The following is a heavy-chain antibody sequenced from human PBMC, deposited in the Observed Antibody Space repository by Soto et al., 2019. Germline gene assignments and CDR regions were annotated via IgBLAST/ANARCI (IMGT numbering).Heavy chain of an antibody. D-gene: IGHD3-22*01. CDR2: INQEGSEK. CDR1: GFTFSSYW. Sequence: GGSLRLSCAASGFTFSSYWMTWVRQTPGKGLEWVGNINQEGSEKNYVDSVKGRFTISRDNAKNSLYLQMSSLRAEDTAVYYCTTRITMIVVAVDAFDIWGQGTMVTVSS. J-gene: IGHJ3*02. CDR3: TTRITMIVVAVDAFDI. V-gene: IGHV3-7*03.